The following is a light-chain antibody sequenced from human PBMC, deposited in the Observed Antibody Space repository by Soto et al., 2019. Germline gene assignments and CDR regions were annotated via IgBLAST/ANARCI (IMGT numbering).Light chain of an antibody. CDR2: DNN. CDR3: CSYAGSCTDNYV. V-gene: IGLV1-51*01. J-gene: IGLJ1*01. CDR1: SSNIGNNY. Sequence: QSVLTQPPSVSAAPGQTVTISCSGSSSNIGNNYVSWYQSLPGTAPKLLIYDNNERPSGIPDRFSGSKSGTSATLGITGLQTGDEADYYCCSYAGSCTDNYVFGSGTKLTVL.